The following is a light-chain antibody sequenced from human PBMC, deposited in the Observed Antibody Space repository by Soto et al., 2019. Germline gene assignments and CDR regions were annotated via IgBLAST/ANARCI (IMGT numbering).Light chain of an antibody. CDR2: DAS. Sequence: DIQMTESPYSHYASVGDRVTITCRASQSISSWLDWYQQKPGKAPKLLIYDASSLESGVPSRFSGSGSGTEFTLTISSLQPDDFATYYCQQYNSYSQTFGQGTKVDI. J-gene: IGKJ1*01. V-gene: IGKV1-5*01. CDR1: QSISSW. CDR3: QQYNSYSQT.